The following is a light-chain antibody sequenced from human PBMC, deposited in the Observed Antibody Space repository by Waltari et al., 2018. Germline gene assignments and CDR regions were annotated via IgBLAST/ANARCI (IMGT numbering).Light chain of an antibody. CDR3: QVWDTTGDHVA. Sequence: SYVLTQPPSVSVAPGRTAKITCAVNNLASKAAHWHQQKPGQAPVLVVQDDRDRPSGIPERFSGSNSGSTATLTVSRVEAGDEADYYCQVWDTTGDHVAFGGGTKLTVL. V-gene: IGLV3-21*02. CDR1: NLASKA. CDR2: DDR. J-gene: IGLJ2*01.